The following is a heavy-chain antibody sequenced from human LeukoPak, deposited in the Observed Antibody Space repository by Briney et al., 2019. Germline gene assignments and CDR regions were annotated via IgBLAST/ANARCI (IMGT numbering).Heavy chain of an antibody. V-gene: IGHV4-59*01. J-gene: IGHJ4*02. CDR2: IYYSGST. CDR3: ARAAMVRGVPIYYFDY. Sequence: PSETLSLTCTDPGGSISSYYWSWIRQPPGKGLEWFGCIYYSGSTNYNPSLKSRVTISVDTSKNQFSLKLSSVTAADTAVYYCARAAMVRGVPIYYFDYWGQGTLVTVSS. CDR1: GGSISSYY. D-gene: IGHD3-10*01.